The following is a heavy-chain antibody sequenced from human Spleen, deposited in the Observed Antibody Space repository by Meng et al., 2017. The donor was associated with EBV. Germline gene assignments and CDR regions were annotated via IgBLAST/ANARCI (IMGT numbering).Heavy chain of an antibody. D-gene: IGHD2-2*02. CDR2: IYFTGST. CDR1: SGSVRSGTYY. V-gene: IGHV4-61*01. Sequence: QVQRQESGPGLGKPSETLSLPCTVSSGSVRSGTYYWSWIRQPPGKGLEWIGYIYFTGSTKYNPSLKTRVTISVDTSRNQFSLRLTSVTTADTAVYYCARKLYTDSFFDSWGQGTLVTVSS. CDR3: ARKLYTDSFFDS. J-gene: IGHJ4*02.